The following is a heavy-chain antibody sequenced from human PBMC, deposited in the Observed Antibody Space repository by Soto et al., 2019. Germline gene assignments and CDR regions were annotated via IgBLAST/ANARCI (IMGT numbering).Heavy chain of an antibody. CDR1: GGTFISYT. D-gene: IGHD3-10*01. CDR2: IIPILGIA. Sequence: QVQLVQSGAEVKKPGSSVKVSCKASGGTFISYTISWVRQAPGQGLEWMGRIIPILGIANYAQKFQGRVMITADKSTSTAYVELSSLRSEYTDVYYCARTSDELLWFGETVDDAFDIWGQGTMVTVSS. CDR3: ARTSDELLWFGETVDDAFDI. V-gene: IGHV1-69*02. J-gene: IGHJ3*02.